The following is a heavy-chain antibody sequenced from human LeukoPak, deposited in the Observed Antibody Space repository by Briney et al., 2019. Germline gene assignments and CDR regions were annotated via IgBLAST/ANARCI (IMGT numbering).Heavy chain of an antibody. V-gene: IGHV1-3*01. CDR3: ARDGPYVGGTGDFDY. CDR2: INAGNGNT. CDR1: GYTFTSYA. D-gene: IGHD2-15*01. J-gene: IGHJ4*02. Sequence: ASVKVSCKASGYTFTSYAMHWVRQAPGQRLEWMGWINAGNGNTKYSQKFQGRVTITRDTSASTAYMELSSLRSEDTAVYYCARDGPYVGGTGDFDYWGQGTLVTVSS.